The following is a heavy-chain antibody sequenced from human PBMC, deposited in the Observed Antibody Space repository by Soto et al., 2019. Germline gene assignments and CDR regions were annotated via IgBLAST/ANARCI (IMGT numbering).Heavy chain of an antibody. CDR1: GYTFTNFG. CDR3: ARVGGINWFDP. Sequence: GASVKVSCKASGYTFTNFGISWVRQAPGQGLEWMGWISAYNGNTNYAQNFQGRVTMTTDTSTSTAYMELRSLRSDDTAVYYCARVGGINWFDPWGQGTLVTVSS. D-gene: IGHD1-20*01. J-gene: IGHJ5*02. CDR2: ISAYNGNT. V-gene: IGHV1-18*01.